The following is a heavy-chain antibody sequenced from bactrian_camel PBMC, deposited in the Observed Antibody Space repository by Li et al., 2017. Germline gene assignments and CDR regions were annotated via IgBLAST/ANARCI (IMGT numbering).Heavy chain of an antibody. CDR1: EITISTFN. CDR3: VVGIGWMSS. D-gene: IGHD5*01. Sequence: VQLVESGGGLVQPGGSQRLSCVSPEITISTFNMGWVRQAPGKGLEWVSGVLSDGSKTYYEDSVKGRFTISRDDAKSTVYLQMNALKSEDTALYYCVVGIGWMSSWGQGTQVTVS. V-gene: IGHV3S5*01. CDR2: VLSDGSKT. J-gene: IGHJ6*01.